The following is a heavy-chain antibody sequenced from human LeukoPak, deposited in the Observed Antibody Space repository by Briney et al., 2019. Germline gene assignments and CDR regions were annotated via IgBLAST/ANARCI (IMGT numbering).Heavy chain of an antibody. J-gene: IGHJ5*02. CDR3: ARDTYYYGSGSYYNVNWFDP. CDR1: GYTFTVYY. D-gene: IGHD3-10*01. V-gene: IGHV1-2*02. Sequence: ASVKVSCKASGYTFTVYYMHWVRQAPGQGLEWMGWINPNSGGTNYAQKFQGRVTMTRDTSISTAYMELSRLRSDDTAVYYCARDTYYYGSGSYYNVNWFDPWGQGTLVTVSS. CDR2: INPNSGGT.